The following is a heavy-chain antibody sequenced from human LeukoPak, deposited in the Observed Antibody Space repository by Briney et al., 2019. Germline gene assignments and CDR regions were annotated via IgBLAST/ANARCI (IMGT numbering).Heavy chain of an antibody. CDR3: AKGREMSRITMVRGVPDAFDI. CDR1: GLTVSRNY. V-gene: IGHV3-53*01. Sequence: GGSLRLSCAASGLTVSRNYMTWVRQAPGKGLEWVSVIYSGGSKYYADSVKGRFTISRDNSKNTLYPQMNSLRAEDTAVYYCAKGREMSRITMVRGVPDAFDIWGQGTMVTVSS. D-gene: IGHD3-10*01. J-gene: IGHJ3*02. CDR2: IYSGGSK.